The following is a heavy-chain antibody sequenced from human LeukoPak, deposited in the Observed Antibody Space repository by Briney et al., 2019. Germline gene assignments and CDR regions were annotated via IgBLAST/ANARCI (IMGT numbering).Heavy chain of an antibody. CDR2: ISYDGSNK. Sequence: GGSLRLSCAASGFTFSSYGMHWVRQAPGKGLEWVAVISYDGSNKYYADSVKGRFTISRDNSKNTLYLQMNSLRAEDTAVYYCARRRSGWYEGWFDPWGQGTLVTVSS. CDR1: GFTFSSYG. J-gene: IGHJ5*02. CDR3: ARRRSGWYEGWFDP. D-gene: IGHD6-19*01. V-gene: IGHV3-30*03.